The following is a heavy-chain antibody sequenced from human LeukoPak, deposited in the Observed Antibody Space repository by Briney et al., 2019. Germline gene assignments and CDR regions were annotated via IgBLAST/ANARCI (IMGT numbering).Heavy chain of an antibody. Sequence: SETLSLTCAVYGGSFSGYYWSWIRQPPGKGLEWIGEINHSGSTNYNPSLKSRVTISVDTSKNQFSLELSSVTAADTAVYYCARALAFYDFWSGYYHSSGIDYWGQGTLVTVSS. CDR1: GGSFSGYY. CDR3: ARALAFYDFWSGYYHSSGIDY. J-gene: IGHJ4*02. D-gene: IGHD3-3*01. CDR2: INHSGST. V-gene: IGHV4-34*01.